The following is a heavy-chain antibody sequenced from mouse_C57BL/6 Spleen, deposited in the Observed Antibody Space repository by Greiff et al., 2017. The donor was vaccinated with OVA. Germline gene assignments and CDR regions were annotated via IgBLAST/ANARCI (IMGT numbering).Heavy chain of an antibody. V-gene: IGHV2-5*01. D-gene: IGHD1-1*01. CDR1: GFSLTSYG. Sequence: VKLQESGPGLVQPSQSLSITCTVSGFSLTSYGVHWVRQSPGKGLEWLGVIWRGGSTDYNAAFMSRLSITKDNSKSQVFFKMNSLQADDTAIYYCAKDYYGSSPPYAMDYWGQGTSVTVSS. J-gene: IGHJ4*01. CDR2: IWRGGST. CDR3: AKDYYGSSPPYAMDY.